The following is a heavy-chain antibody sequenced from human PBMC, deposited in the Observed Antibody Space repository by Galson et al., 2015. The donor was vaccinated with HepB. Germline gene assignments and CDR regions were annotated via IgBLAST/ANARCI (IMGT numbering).Heavy chain of an antibody. CDR1: GDSVSSNSAA. V-gene: IGHV6-1*01. J-gene: IGHJ3*02. Sequence: CAISGDSVSSNSAAWNWIRQSPSRGLEWLGRTYYRSKWYNDYAVSVKSRITINPDTSKNQFSLQLNSVTPEDTAVYYCARDHPGANISSGDYVFWSATDAFDIWGQGTMVTVSS. CDR2: TYYRSKWYN. CDR3: ARDHPGANISSGDYVFWSATDAFDI. D-gene: IGHD4-17*01.